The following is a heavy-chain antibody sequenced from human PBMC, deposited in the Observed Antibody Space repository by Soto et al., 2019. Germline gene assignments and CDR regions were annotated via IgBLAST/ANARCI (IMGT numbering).Heavy chain of an antibody. V-gene: IGHV3-23*01. J-gene: IGHJ3*02. D-gene: IGHD3-16*02. Sequence: GGSLRLSCAASGFMFSSYVMNWVRQAPGKGLEWVSSITDNGGSTYYADSVKGRFTISRDNSKNTLYLQMNSLRAEDTAVYYCARWGYYDYVWGSYLPYSRGAFDSWGQGTMVTVSS. CDR2: ITDNGGST. CDR1: GFMFSSYV. CDR3: ARWGYYDYVWGSYLPYSRGAFDS.